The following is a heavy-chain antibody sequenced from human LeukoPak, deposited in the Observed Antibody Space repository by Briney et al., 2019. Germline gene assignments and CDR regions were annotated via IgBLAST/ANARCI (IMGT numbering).Heavy chain of an antibody. V-gene: IGHV4-4*09. D-gene: IGHD3-16*01. Sequence: PSETLSLTCAVSGFSMTSYYWSWIRQPPGKGLEWIGYISTSGSTNYNPSLKSRVTMSVDTSTNYFSLKLNSVTAADTAFYYCARQNYDYPDYWGQGTLVTVSS. CDR1: GFSMTSYY. J-gene: IGHJ4*02. CDR3: ARQNYDYPDY. CDR2: ISTSGST.